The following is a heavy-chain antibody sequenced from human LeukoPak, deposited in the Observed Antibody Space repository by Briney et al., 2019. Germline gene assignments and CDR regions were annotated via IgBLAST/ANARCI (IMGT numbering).Heavy chain of an antibody. V-gene: IGHV3-23*01. Sequence: GGSLRLSCAASGFTFSSYAMSWVRQAPGKGLEWVSAISGSGGSTYYADSVKGWFTISRDNSKNTLYLQMNSLRAEDTAVYYCAKDLDYYDSSGYYYPFDAFDIWGQGTMVTVSS. D-gene: IGHD3-22*01. J-gene: IGHJ3*02. CDR2: ISGSGGST. CDR1: GFTFSSYA. CDR3: AKDLDYYDSSGYYYPFDAFDI.